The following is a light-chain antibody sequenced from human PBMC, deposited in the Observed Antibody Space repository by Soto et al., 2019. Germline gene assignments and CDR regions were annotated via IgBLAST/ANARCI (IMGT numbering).Light chain of an antibody. CDR1: QSVRSF. J-gene: IGKJ4*01. CDR3: QQRDNWSSVT. V-gene: IGKV3-11*01. CDR2: DAS. Sequence: EIVLTQSPANLSVSPGDRATLSCRASQSVRSFLAWYQQKPGQAPRLLIYDASNRATGIPARFSGSGSGTDFTLTISSLEPEDFAVYYCQQRDNWSSVTFGGGTKVDIK.